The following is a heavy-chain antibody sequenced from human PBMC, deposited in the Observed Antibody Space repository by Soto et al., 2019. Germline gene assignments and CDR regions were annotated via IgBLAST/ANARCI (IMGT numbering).Heavy chain of an antibody. Sequence: GGSLRLSCAASGFTFSSYGMHWVRQAPGKGLEWVAVIWYDGSNKYYADSVKGRFTISRDNSKNTLYLQMNSLRAEDTAVYYCAREEPYYYDSSGFDYWGQGTLVTVSS. CDR1: GFTFSSYG. CDR3: AREEPYYYDSSGFDY. V-gene: IGHV3-33*01. D-gene: IGHD3-22*01. J-gene: IGHJ4*02. CDR2: IWYDGSNK.